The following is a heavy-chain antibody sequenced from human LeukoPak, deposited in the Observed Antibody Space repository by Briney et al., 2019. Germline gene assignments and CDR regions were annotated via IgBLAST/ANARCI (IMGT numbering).Heavy chain of an antibody. CDR3: TTGGYGGQFDY. CDR2: IKSKTDGGTT. J-gene: IGHJ4*02. V-gene: IGHV3-15*01. CDR1: GFAFSNAR. D-gene: IGHD5-12*01. Sequence: GGSLRLSCAASGFAFSNARMSWVRQAPGKGLEWVGRIKSKTDGGTTDYAAPVKGRFTISRDDSKNTLYLQMNSLKTEDTAVYDCTTGGYGGQFDYWGQGTLVTVSS.